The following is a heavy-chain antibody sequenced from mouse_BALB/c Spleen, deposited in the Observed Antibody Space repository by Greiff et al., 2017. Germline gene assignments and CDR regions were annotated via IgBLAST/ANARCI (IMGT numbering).Heavy chain of an antibody. CDR3: ARGDYYGAWYFDV. CDR2: ISSGSSTI. V-gene: IGHV5-17*02. CDR1: GFTFSSFG. Sequence: EVKVVESGGGLVQPGGSRKLSCAASGFTFSSFGMHWVRQAPEKGLEWVAYISSGSSTIYYADTVKGRFTISRDNPKNTLFLQMTSLRSEDTAMYYCARGDYYGAWYFDVWGAGTTVTVSS. D-gene: IGHD1-2*01. J-gene: IGHJ1*01.